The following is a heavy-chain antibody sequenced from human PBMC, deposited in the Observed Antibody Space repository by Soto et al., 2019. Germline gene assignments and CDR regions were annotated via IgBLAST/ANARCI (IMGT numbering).Heavy chain of an antibody. J-gene: IGHJ3*02. CDR2: MNPNSGNT. Sequence: QVQLVQSGAEVKKPGSSVKVSCKASGYTFTSYYINWVRQATGQGLAWMGWMNPNSGNTGYAQKFQGRVTMTRNTHIITAYMELSSVRSEDKAMYYCARGINYYGAGDDAFDIWGQWTMVTVSS. CDR3: ARGINYYGAGDDAFDI. CDR1: GYTFTSYY. V-gene: IGHV1-8*01. D-gene: IGHD3-10*01.